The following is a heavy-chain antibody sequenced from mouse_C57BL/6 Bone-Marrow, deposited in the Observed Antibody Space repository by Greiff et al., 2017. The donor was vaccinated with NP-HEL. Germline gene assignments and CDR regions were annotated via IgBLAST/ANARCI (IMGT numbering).Heavy chain of an antibody. Sequence: EVQLQQSGPELVKPGASVKISCTASGYSFTGYYMNWVKQSPEKSLEWIGEINPSTGGTTYNQKFKAKATLTVDKSSSTAYMQLKSLTSEDSAVYYCALLLRYWGQGTTLTVSS. CDR3: ALLLRY. J-gene: IGHJ2*01. V-gene: IGHV1-42*01. CDR1: GYSFTGYY. D-gene: IGHD1-1*01. CDR2: INPSTGGT.